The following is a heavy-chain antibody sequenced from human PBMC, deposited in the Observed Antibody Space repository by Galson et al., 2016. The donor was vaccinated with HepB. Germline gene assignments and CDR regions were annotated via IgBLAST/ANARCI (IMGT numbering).Heavy chain of an antibody. Sequence: SLRLSCAASGFTFSSYGMHWVRQAPGKGLEWVAVIWYDGSNKYYEDSVKGRFTISRDNSKNTLYLQMNSLRAEDTAVYYCASARGYYDSSAAYYFDYWGQGTLVTVSS. D-gene: IGHD3-22*01. CDR3: ASARGYYDSSAAYYFDY. CDR2: IWYDGSNK. J-gene: IGHJ4*02. V-gene: IGHV3-33*01. CDR1: GFTFSSYG.